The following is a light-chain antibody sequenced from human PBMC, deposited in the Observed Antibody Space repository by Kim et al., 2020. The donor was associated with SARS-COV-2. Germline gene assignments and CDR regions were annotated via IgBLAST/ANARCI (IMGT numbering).Light chain of an antibody. CDR1: SSNIGAGYD. CDR3: QSYDSSLSGWA. J-gene: IGLJ3*02. CDR2: GDT. Sequence: QSVLTQPPSVSGAPGQRVTMSCTGSSSNIGAGYDVHWYQQVPGTAPKLLIYGDTHRPSGVPDRFYASKSGTSASLAITGLQAEDEADYYCQSYDSSLSGWAFGGGTQLTVL. V-gene: IGLV1-40*01.